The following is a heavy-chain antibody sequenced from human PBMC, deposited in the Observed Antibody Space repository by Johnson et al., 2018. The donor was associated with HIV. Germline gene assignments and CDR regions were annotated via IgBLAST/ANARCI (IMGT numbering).Heavy chain of an antibody. CDR1: GFIFDDYG. Sequence: EVQLVESGGGLIQPGGSLRFSCAASGFIFDDYGMNWVRQAPGKGLEWVSGINWDGGSTGYADSVKVRFTISRNNSKNTLYPQMNSLRAEATAVYYCAGDGMAATKANIWGQGTMVTVSS. V-gene: IGHV3-20*04. CDR2: INWDGGST. D-gene: IGHD1-14*01. CDR3: AGDGMAATKANI. J-gene: IGHJ3*02.